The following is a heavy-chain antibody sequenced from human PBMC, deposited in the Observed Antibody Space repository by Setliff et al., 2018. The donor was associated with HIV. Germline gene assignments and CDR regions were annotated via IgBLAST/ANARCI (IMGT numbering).Heavy chain of an antibody. D-gene: IGHD3-22*01. CDR3: AREGDSSGYYTGVFFDY. J-gene: IGHJ4*02. CDR1: GGSISSGSYY. V-gene: IGHV4-61*09. Sequence: SETLSLTCTVSGGSISSGSYYWSWIRQPAGEGLEWIGHIYSSGNINYNPSLKSRVTISGDTSKNQFSLKLSSVTATDTAVYFCAREGDSSGYYTGVFFDYWGQGTQVTVSS. CDR2: IYSSGNI.